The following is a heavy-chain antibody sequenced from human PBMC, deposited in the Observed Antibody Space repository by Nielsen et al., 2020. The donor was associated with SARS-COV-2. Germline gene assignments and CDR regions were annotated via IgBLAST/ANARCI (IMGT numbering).Heavy chain of an antibody. CDR3: ARGGVNSSGYYYVYAFDI. Sequence: GGSLRLSCAASGFTFSSYGMHWVRQAPGKGLEWVAVISYDGSNKYYADSVKGRFTISRDNSKNTLYLQMNSLRAEDTAVYYYARGGVNSSGYYYVYAFDIWGQGTMVTVSS. CDR1: GFTFSSYG. CDR2: ISYDGSNK. J-gene: IGHJ3*02. V-gene: IGHV3-30*03. D-gene: IGHD3-22*01.